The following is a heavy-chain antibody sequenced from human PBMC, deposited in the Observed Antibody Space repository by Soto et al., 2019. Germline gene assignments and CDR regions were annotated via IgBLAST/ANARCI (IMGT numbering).Heavy chain of an antibody. Sequence: QVQLVQSGAEVKKPGSSVKVSCKASGGTFSSYAISWVRQAPGQGLEWMGGIIPIFGTANYAQKFQGRVTITAXXSXSXXYMELSSLRSEDTAVYYCARGTLVPAAMGDYGMDVWGQGTTVTVSS. CDR1: GGTFSSYA. CDR3: ARGTLVPAAMGDYGMDV. V-gene: IGHV1-69*12. CDR2: IIPIFGTA. D-gene: IGHD2-2*01. J-gene: IGHJ6*02.